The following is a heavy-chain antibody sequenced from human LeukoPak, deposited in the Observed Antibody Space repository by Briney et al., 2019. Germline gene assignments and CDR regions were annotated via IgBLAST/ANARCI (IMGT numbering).Heavy chain of an antibody. CDR3: ARHPIVVVPAAMGYNWFDP. Sequence: SETLSLTCTVSGYSISSGYYWGWIRQPPGKGLEWIGSIYHSGSTNYNPSLKSRVTISVDTSKNQFSLKLSSVTAADTAVYYCARHPIVVVPAAMGYNWFDPWGQGTLVTVSS. V-gene: IGHV4-38-2*02. D-gene: IGHD2-2*01. J-gene: IGHJ5*02. CDR1: GYSISSGYY. CDR2: IYHSGST.